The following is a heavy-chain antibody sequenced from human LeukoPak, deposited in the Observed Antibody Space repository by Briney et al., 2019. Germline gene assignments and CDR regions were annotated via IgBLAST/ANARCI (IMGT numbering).Heavy chain of an antibody. Sequence: GGSLRLSCAASGFTFSDYSMNWVRQAPEKGLEWVANIKPDGSETYSVDSVKGRFTISRDNAKNSLYLQMNSLRAEDTAVYYCARTLRFFRFLDVWGQGTTVTVSS. D-gene: IGHD3-3*01. V-gene: IGHV3-7*03. CDR1: GFTFSDYS. CDR3: ARTLRFFRFLDV. J-gene: IGHJ6*02. CDR2: IKPDGSET.